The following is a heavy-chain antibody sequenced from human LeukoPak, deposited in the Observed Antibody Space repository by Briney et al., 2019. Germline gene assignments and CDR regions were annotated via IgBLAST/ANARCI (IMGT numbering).Heavy chain of an antibody. CDR1: GFTFSSYS. J-gene: IGHJ3*02. CDR3: ARQGVGDHDAFDI. V-gene: IGHV3-48*04. CDR2: ISLTSTTM. Sequence: GGSLRLSCAASGFTFSSYSMNWVRQAPGKGLEWVSYISLTSTTMYYADSLKGRFSISRDNAKSSLYLQMNSLRAEDTAVYYCARQGVGDHDAFDIWGQGTLVTVSS. D-gene: IGHD4-17*01.